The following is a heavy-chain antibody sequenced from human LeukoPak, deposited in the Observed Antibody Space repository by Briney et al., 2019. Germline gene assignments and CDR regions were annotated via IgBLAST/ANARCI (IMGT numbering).Heavy chain of an antibody. J-gene: IGHJ4*02. CDR3: ARGGYTYGFFDY. Sequence: GGSLRLSCAASGFTFRSYGMHWVRQAPGKGLEWVAVIRFDGTSQYYADSVKGRITISRDNSKNTLSLQMNSLRAEDTAVYYCARGGYTYGFFDYWGQGTLVTVSS. CDR1: GFTFRSYG. CDR2: IRFDGTSQ. V-gene: IGHV3-33*01. D-gene: IGHD5-18*01.